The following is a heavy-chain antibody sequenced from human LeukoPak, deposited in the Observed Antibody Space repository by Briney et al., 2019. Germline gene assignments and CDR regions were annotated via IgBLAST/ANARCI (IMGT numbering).Heavy chain of an antibody. CDR1: GFIFSNYG. D-gene: IGHD4-23*01. V-gene: IGHV3-33*01. CDR2: IWSDGSKK. J-gene: IGHJ4*02. CDR3: ARDIGTWPNSLFLY. Sequence: PGGSLRLSCAASGFIFSNYGLRWVRQAPGKGLEWVALIWSDGSKKYYTDSVKGRFTISRDDSNNTLFLQINHLRAEHMAVYYCARDIGTWPNSLFLYWGQGNLLTVSS.